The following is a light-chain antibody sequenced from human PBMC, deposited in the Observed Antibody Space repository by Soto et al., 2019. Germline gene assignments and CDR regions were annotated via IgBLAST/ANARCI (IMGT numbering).Light chain of an antibody. CDR2: AAA. CDR3: LQHDTYPLT. J-gene: IGKJ4*01. V-gene: IGKV1-17*01. Sequence: DIQMTQSPSSLSASVGDRVTITCRASQGIRNDLAWYQQKPGKAPKRLMHAAAGLQSGVPSRFSGSGSGTEFNFTISSLQPEDFATSYCLQHDTYPLTFGGGTKVEIK. CDR1: QGIRND.